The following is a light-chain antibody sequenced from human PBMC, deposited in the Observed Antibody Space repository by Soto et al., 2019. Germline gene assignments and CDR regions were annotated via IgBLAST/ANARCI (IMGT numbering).Light chain of an antibody. Sequence: EIVLTQSPATLSLSPGERATLSCRASQSVSTYLAWYQQKPGQAPRLLIYDASTRATGIPARFSGSGSGTGFTLTISSLEPEDFAVYYCQQRSNWPPSITFGQGTRLEIK. CDR2: DAS. V-gene: IGKV3-11*01. CDR3: QQRSNWPPSIT. CDR1: QSVSTY. J-gene: IGKJ5*01.